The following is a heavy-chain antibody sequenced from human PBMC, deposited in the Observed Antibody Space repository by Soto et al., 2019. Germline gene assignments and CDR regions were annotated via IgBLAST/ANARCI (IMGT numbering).Heavy chain of an antibody. CDR3: ARFFFRNFCPHGYYNFTGYWVVDS. CDR1: GGSISSYY. D-gene: IGHD3-9*01. V-gene: IGHV4-59*01. CDR2: IYYSGST. J-gene: IGHJ5*01. Sequence: PSETLSLTCTVSGGSISSYYWSWIRQPPGKGLEWIGYIYYSGSTNYNPSLKSRVTISVDTSKNQFSLKLSSVTAADTAVYYCARFFFRNFCPHGYYNFTGYWVVDSLGQGTLVTVSS.